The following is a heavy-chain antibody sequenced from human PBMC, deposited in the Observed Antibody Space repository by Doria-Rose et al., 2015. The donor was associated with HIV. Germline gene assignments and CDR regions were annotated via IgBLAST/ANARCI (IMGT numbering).Heavy chain of an antibody. CDR1: GVSLSSPGMG. Sequence: QITLKESGPVLVKPTETLTLTCTVSGVSLSSPGMGVSWIRRPPGKALEWLADIFSYEERSYKTSLKSRLTISRGTSKSQVVLTITDMDPVDTATYYCARIKSSRWYHKYYFDFWGQGTLVIVSA. J-gene: IGHJ4*02. CDR2: IFSYEER. D-gene: IGHD6-13*01. CDR3: ARIKSSRWYHKYYFDF. V-gene: IGHV2-26*01.